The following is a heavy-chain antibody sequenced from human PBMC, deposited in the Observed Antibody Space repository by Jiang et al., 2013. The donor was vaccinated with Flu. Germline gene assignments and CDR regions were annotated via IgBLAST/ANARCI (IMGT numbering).Heavy chain of an antibody. Sequence: SVSSNSVGWHWIRQSPSRGLEWLGRTYYRSKWYNDYEVSVKSRITINPDTSKNQYSLQPNSVSPEDTAVYYCARSLHWAYDYWGQGTLVTVSS. J-gene: IGHJ4*02. CDR3: ARSLHWAYDY. CDR2: TYYRSKWYN. CDR1: SVSSNSVG. D-gene: IGHD7-27*01. V-gene: IGHV6-1*01.